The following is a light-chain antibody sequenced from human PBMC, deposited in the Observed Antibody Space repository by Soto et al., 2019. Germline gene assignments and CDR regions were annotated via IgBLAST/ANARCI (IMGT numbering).Light chain of an antibody. Sequence: DIQMTQSPSSLSASVGDRVTITCRASQNINNYLNWYQQKPGKAPKLLIYPASSLQSGVPSRFSGSGSGTDFTLTISSLQPEDFATYYCQHSYSTPVTFGQGTKVEI. CDR3: QHSYSTPVT. CDR1: QNINNY. J-gene: IGKJ1*01. V-gene: IGKV1-39*01. CDR2: PAS.